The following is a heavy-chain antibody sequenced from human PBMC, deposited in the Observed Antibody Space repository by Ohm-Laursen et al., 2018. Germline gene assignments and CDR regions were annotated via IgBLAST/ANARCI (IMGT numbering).Heavy chain of an antibody. CDR3: AKGMIVVADYYYGMDV. V-gene: IGHV3-30*18. Sequence: SLRLSCSASGFTFSSYGMHWVRQAPGKGLEWVAVISYDGSNKYYADSVKGRFTISRDNSKNTLYLQMNSLRAEDTAVYHCAKGMIVVADYYYGMDVWGQGTTVTVSS. D-gene: IGHD3-22*01. J-gene: IGHJ6*02. CDR1: GFTFSSYG. CDR2: ISYDGSNK.